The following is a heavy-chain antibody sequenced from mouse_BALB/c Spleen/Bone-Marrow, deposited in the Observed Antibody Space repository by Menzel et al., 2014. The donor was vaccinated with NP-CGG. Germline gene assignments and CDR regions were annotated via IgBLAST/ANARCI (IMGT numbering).Heavy chain of an antibody. CDR2: IYPGNGDT. D-gene: IGHD2-1*01. CDR1: GYAFXSSW. V-gene: IGHV1-82*01. CDR3: ARWNGNCTGYFDV. J-gene: IGHJ1*01. Sequence: QVQLQQSGPELVKPGASAKISCKASGYAFXSSWMNWVKQRPGQGLEWIGRIYPGNGDTNYIGKFKGKATLTADKSSSTAYMQLSSLTSVDSAVYFCARWNGNCTGYFDVWGAGTTVTVSS.